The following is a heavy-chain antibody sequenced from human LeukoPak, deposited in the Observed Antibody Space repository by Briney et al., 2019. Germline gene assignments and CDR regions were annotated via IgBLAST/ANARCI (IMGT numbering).Heavy chain of an antibody. CDR2: ISSSSSYI. D-gene: IGHD3-10*01. Sequence: NSGGSLRLSCAPSGFTFSSYSMNWVRQAPGKGLEWVSSISSSSSYIYYADSVKGRFTISRDNAKNSLYLQMNSLRAEDTAVYYCARDSAMVRGVKIDQWGQGTLVTVSS. J-gene: IGHJ4*02. CDR3: ARDSAMVRGVKIDQ. CDR1: GFTFSSYS. V-gene: IGHV3-21*01.